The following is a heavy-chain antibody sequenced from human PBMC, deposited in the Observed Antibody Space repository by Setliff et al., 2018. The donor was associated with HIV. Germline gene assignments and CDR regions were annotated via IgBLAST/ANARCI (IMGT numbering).Heavy chain of an antibody. CDR1: GGTFSSYA. V-gene: IGHV1-69*05. CDR2: IIPIFGTA. Sequence: SVKVSCKASGGTFSSYAISWVRQAPGQGLEWMGGIIPIFGTANYAQKFQGRVTITTDESTSTAYMELSSLRSEDTAVYYCARDGCSSTSCYGVYYYYGMDVWGQGTTVTVSS. J-gene: IGHJ6*02. CDR3: ARDGCSSTSCYGVYYYYGMDV. D-gene: IGHD2-2*01.